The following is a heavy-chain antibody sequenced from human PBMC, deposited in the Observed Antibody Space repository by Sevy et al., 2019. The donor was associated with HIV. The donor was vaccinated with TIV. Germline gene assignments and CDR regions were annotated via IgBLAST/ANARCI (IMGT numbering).Heavy chain of an antibody. J-gene: IGHJ5*02. CDR2: IYYSGST. Sequence: SETLSLTCTVSGGSISSYYWSWIRQPPGKGLEWIGDIYYSGSTNYNPSLKSRVTISVVTSKNQFSLKLSSVTAADTAVYYCARAIAVGETWFDPWGQGTLVTVSS. V-gene: IGHV4-59*01. CDR3: ARAIAVGETWFDP. CDR1: GGSISSYY. D-gene: IGHD6-19*01.